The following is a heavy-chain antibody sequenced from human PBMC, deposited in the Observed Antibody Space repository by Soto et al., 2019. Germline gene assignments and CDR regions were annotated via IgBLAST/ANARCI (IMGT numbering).Heavy chain of an antibody. J-gene: IGHJ3*02. CDR1: GASIRTYS. CDR2: MYTNGRT. CDR3: AKDQSGAADI. V-gene: IGHV4-4*07. Sequence: QVQLQESGPGLVEPSETLSLTCTVSGASIRTYSWSWIRQSAGKGLEWIGHMYTNGRTNYIPSLKSRITMSVDTSENQFSLNLKFVTAADTAVYFCAKDQSGAADIWGQGTMVTVS. D-gene: IGHD7-27*01.